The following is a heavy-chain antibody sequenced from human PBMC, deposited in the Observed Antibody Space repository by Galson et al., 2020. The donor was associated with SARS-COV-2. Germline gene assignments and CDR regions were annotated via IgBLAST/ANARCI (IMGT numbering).Heavy chain of an antibody. CDR1: GGSISSYY. Sequence: ASETLSLTCTVSGGSISSYYWSWIRQPAGKGLEWIGRIYTSGSTNYNPSLKSRVTMSVDTSKNQFSLKLSSVTAADTAVYYCARESHYYDSSGLFDYWGQGTLVTVSS. J-gene: IGHJ4*02. V-gene: IGHV4-4*07. D-gene: IGHD3-22*01. CDR3: ARESHYYDSSGLFDY. CDR2: IYTSGST.